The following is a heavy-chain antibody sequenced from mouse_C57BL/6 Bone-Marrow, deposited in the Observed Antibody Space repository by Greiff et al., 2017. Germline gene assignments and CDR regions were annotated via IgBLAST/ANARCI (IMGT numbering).Heavy chain of an antibody. CDR1: GYTITSYW. D-gene: IGHD1-1*01. J-gene: IGHJ4*01. V-gene: IGHV1-64*01. Sequence: QVQLQQPGAELVKPGASVKLSCKASGYTITSYWMHWVKQRPGQGLEWIGMIHPNSGSTNYNEKFKSKATLTVDKSSSTAYMQLSSLASEDSAVEDCARVLRYYYAMDYWGQGTSVTVSS. CDR3: ARVLRYYYAMDY. CDR2: IHPNSGST.